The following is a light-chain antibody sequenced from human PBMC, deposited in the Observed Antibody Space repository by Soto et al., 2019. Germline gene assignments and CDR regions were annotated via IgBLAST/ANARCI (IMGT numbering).Light chain of an antibody. CDR3: QQYSKWPPT. Sequence: EIEMTQSPATLSLAPGERVTLSCRASESVSTNLAWYQQKAGQAPRLLIYGASTRATGIPDRFSGSGSGTEFTLTISSLQSEDSAVYFCQQYSKWPPTFGQGTKVDIK. CDR2: GAS. V-gene: IGKV3-15*01. J-gene: IGKJ1*01. CDR1: ESVSTN.